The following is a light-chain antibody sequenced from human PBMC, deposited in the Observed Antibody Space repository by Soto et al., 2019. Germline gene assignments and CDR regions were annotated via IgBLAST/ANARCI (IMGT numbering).Light chain of an antibody. CDR3: SSFASGSTLYF. CDR2: EVS. J-gene: IGLJ1*01. CDR1: SSDVGRYNY. V-gene: IGLV2-14*01. Sequence: LTQPASVSGSPGQSITISCTGSSSDVGRYNYVSWYQHHPGKAPKLMIYEVSNRPSGVSNRFSGSKSGNTASLTISGLQAEDEADYHCSSFASGSTLYFFGTGTKVTVL.